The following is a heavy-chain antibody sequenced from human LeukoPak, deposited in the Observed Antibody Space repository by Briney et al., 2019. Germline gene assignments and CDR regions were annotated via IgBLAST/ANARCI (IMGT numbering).Heavy chain of an antibody. D-gene: IGHD6-13*01. Sequence: SETLSLTCAVYGCSFSGYYWSWIRQPPGKGLEWIGEINHSGSTNYNPSLKSRVTISVDTSKNEFSMKLSSVSAADTGVYYCAQRVRIAGQHVECWGQGTLVTVSS. V-gene: IGHV4-34*01. CDR1: GCSFSGYY. CDR3: AQRVRIAGQHVEC. CDR2: INHSGST. J-gene: IGHJ4*02.